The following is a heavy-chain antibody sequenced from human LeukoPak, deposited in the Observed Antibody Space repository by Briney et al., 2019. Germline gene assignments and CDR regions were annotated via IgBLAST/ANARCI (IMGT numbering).Heavy chain of an antibody. CDR1: GFTVSSNY. J-gene: IGHJ4*02. CDR2: IYSGGST. D-gene: IGHD1-26*01. V-gene: IGHV3-53*01. Sequence: GESLRLSCAASGFTVSSNYMSWVRQAPGKGLEWVSVIYSGGSTYYADSVKGRFTISRDNSKNTLYLQMNSLRAEDTAVYYCAREVGDVDLDYWGQGTLVTVSS. CDR3: AREVGDVDLDY.